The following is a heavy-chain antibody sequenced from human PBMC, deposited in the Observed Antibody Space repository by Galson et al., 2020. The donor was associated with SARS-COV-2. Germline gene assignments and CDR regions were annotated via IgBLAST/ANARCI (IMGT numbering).Heavy chain of an antibody. J-gene: IGHJ4*02. V-gene: IGHV3-7*01. CDR3: ARDEGAGTFDGYY. D-gene: IGHD3-9*01. CDR1: GFTFSSYW. CDR2: IKQDGSEK. Sequence: TGGSLRLSCAASGFTFSSYWMSWVRQAPGKGLEWVANIKQDGSEKYYVDSVKGRFTISRANAKNSLYLQMNSLRAEDPAVYYCARDEGAGTFDGYYWGQGTLVTVSS.